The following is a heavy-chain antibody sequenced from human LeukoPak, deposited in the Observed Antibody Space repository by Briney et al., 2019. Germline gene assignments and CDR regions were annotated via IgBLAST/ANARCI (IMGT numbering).Heavy chain of an antibody. CDR1: GFTFSDYW. CDR2: IKQEGSEK. V-gene: IGHV3-7*01. CDR3: ARDRLDF. Sequence: PGGSLRLSCAASGFTFSDYWMSWVRQAPGKGLEWVANIKQEGSEKYYVDSVKGRFTISRDSAKNSLYLQMNSLRAEDTAVYYCARDRLDFWGQGTLVTVSS. J-gene: IGHJ4*02.